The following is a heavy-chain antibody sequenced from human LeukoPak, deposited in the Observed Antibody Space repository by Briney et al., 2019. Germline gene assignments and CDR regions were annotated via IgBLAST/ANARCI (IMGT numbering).Heavy chain of an antibody. Sequence: KPSETLSLTCTVFGGSISSSSYYWGWIRQPPGKGLEWIGSIYYSGSAYNNPSLKSRVTISVDTSKNQFSLKLSSVTAADTAVYYCARLRAAMVDYWGQGTLVTVSS. CDR2: IYYSGSA. J-gene: IGHJ4*02. D-gene: IGHD5-18*01. CDR3: ARLRAAMVDY. CDR1: GGSISSSSYY. V-gene: IGHV4-39*01.